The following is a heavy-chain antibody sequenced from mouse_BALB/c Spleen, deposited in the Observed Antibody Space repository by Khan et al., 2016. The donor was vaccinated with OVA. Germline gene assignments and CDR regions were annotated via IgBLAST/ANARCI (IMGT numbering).Heavy chain of an antibody. J-gene: IGHJ3*01. CDR1: GYIFTSYM. CDR3: ARGGYSSFGY. Sequence: QVQLQQSGAELARPGASVKMSCKASGYIFTSYMMHWVKQRPGQGLEWMGDINPSSDYNNYNQKFKDKATLTADKSSRTAYMQLSRLTSANYSVDYCARGGYSSFGYWGQGTLVTVSA. D-gene: IGHD1-1*01. CDR2: INPSSDYN. V-gene: IGHV1-4*01.